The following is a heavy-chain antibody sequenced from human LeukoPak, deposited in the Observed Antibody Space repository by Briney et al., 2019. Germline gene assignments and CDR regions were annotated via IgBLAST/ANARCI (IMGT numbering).Heavy chain of an antibody. V-gene: IGHV4-59*01. CDR3: ACLTTADAFDI. Sequence: SETLSLTCTVSGGSINSYYWSWIRQPPGKGLEWVGYIYDSGSTNYNPSLKSRVTISVDTSKNQFSLKLSSVTAADTAVYYCACLTTADAFDIWGQGTMVTVSS. D-gene: IGHD3-22*01. CDR2: IYDSGST. J-gene: IGHJ3*02. CDR1: GGSINSYY.